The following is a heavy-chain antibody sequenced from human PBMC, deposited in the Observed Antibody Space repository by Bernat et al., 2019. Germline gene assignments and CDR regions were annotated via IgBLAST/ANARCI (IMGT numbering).Heavy chain of an antibody. J-gene: IGHJ2*01. CDR2: IYSGDST. D-gene: IGHD5-18*01. CDR3: ARKDTTMPYWYFDL. CDR1: GFSVSSNY. V-gene: IGHV3-53*02. Sequence: EVQLVETGRGLIQPGGSLRLPCAASGFSVSSNYMTWVRQAPGKGLEWVSFIYSGDSTDYADSVKGRFAISRDNSKNTLYLQMNSLRPEDTAVYYCARKDTTMPYWYFDLWGRGTLVTVSS.